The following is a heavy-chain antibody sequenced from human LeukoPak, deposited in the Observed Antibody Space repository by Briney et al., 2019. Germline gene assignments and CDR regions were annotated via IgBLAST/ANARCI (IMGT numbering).Heavy chain of an antibody. J-gene: IGHJ6*04. CDR1: GGSFSGYY. CDR2: INHSGST. CDR3: ARGKKQQLTYYYYGMDV. V-gene: IGHV4-34*01. Sequence: PSETLSLTCAVYGGSFSGYYWSWIRQPPGKGLEWIGKINHSGSTNYNPSLKSRVTISVDTSKNQFSLKLSSVTAADTAVYYCARGKKQQLTYYYYGMDVWGKGTTVTVSS. D-gene: IGHD6-13*01.